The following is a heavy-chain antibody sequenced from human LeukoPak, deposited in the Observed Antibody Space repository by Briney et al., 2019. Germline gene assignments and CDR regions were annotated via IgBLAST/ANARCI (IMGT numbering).Heavy chain of an antibody. CDR3: ARSPTYYYDSSGYYSLDYFDY. Sequence: ASVKVSCKASGYTFTGYYMHWVRQAPGQGLEWMGWINPNSGGTNYAQKFQGRVTMTRDTSISTVYMELSSLRSEDTAVYYCARSPTYYYDSSGYYSLDYFDYWGQGTLVTVSS. D-gene: IGHD3-22*01. J-gene: IGHJ4*02. CDR1: GYTFTGYY. CDR2: INPNSGGT. V-gene: IGHV1-2*02.